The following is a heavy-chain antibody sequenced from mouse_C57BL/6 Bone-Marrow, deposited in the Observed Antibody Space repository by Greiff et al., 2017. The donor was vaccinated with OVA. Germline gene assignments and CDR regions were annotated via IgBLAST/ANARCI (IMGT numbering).Heavy chain of an antibody. D-gene: IGHD1-1*01. CDR3: TDHYYGSYYYAMDY. CDR1: GFNIKDDY. CDR2: IDPENGDT. V-gene: IGHV14-4*01. J-gene: IGHJ4*01. Sequence: VQLKQSGAELVRPGASVKLSCTASGFNIKDDYMHWVKQRPEQGLEWIGWIDPENGDTEYASKFQGKATITADTSSNTAYLQLSSLTSEDTAVYYCTDHYYGSYYYAMDYWGQGTSVTVSS.